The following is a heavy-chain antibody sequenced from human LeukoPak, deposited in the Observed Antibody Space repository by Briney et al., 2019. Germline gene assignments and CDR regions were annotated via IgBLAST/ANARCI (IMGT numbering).Heavy chain of an antibody. D-gene: IGHD2-2*01. CDR1: GFTFSRYW. Sequence: GGSLRLSCAASGFTFSRYWMRWVRQATGKGLECVANIKQEGREKYYVDSVKGRFNLYRDNAKNSLYLQMNSLRAEDTAVYYCARDRLGDAVVPAAMPWYYYGMDVWGKGTTVTVSS. CDR3: ARDRLGDAVVPAAMPWYYYGMDV. J-gene: IGHJ6*04. V-gene: IGHV3-7*03. CDR2: IKQEGREK.